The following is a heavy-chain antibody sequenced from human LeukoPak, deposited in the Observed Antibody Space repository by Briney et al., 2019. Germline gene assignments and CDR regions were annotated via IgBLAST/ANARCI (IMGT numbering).Heavy chain of an antibody. Sequence: GGSLRLSCAASGFTFSSYWMSWLRQAPGKGLEWVANIKQDGSEKYYVDSVKGRFTISRDNAKNSLYLQMNSLRAEDTAVYYCARGYYYDSSGVPADYWGQGTLVTVSS. V-gene: IGHV3-7*01. J-gene: IGHJ4*02. CDR3: ARGYYYDSSGVPADY. CDR1: GFTFSSYW. D-gene: IGHD3-22*01. CDR2: IKQDGSEK.